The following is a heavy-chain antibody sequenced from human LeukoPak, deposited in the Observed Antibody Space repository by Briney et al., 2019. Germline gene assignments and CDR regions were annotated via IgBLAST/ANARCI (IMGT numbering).Heavy chain of an antibody. CDR2: IKQDGSEK. D-gene: IGHD3-10*01. CDR1: GFTFSSYW. Sequence: GGSLRLSCAASGFTFSSYWMSWVRQAPGKGLEWVANIKQDGSEKYYVDSVKGRFTISRDNAKNSLYLQMNSLRAEDTAVYYCARNTYYYGSGSYPHLQNYYYYYGMDVWGQGTTVTVSS. CDR3: ARNTYYYGSGSYPHLQNYYYYYGMDV. V-gene: IGHV3-7*01. J-gene: IGHJ6*02.